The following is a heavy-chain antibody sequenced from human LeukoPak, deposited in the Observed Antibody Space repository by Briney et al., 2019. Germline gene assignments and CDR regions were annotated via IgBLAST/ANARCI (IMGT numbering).Heavy chain of an antibody. CDR2: IYPGDSDT. J-gene: IGHJ6*02. V-gene: IGHV5-51*01. CDR1: GYSFTNYW. Sequence: GESLKISCKASGYSFTNYWIVWVRQMPGKGLEWMGIIYPGDSDTRYSPSFQGRVTISADQSITTAYLQWSSLKASDTAMYYCARVNTGGYYYYGMDVWGQGTTVTVS. CDR3: ARVNTGGYYYYGMDV. D-gene: IGHD5-18*01.